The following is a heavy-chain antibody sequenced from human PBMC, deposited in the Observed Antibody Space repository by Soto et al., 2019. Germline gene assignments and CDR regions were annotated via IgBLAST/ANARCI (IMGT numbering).Heavy chain of an antibody. V-gene: IGHV1-69*06. CDR2: SIPFFDST. CDR3: AREFFYGSGTYFDAFEI. D-gene: IGHD3-10*01. CDR1: GGTFSSYA. Sequence: QVQLVQSGAEVKKPGSSVKVSCKASGGTFSSYAISWVRQAPGQGLEWMGGSIPFFDSTNCARKFQGRLTITADKSTRTVYMQLNNLTSEDTAVYYCAREFFYGSGTYFDAFEIWGQGTVVSVSS. J-gene: IGHJ3*02.